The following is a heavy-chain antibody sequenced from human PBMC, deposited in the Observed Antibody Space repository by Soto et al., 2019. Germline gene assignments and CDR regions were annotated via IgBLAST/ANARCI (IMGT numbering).Heavy chain of an antibody. CDR2: IYPGDSDT. CDR1: GCSCTSYW. CDR3: ARGCSSTSCYLVGYYYGMDV. J-gene: IGHJ6*02. D-gene: IGHD2-2*01. V-gene: IGHV5-51*01. Sequence: GESLKVCCQGSGCSCTSYWSGRVLQMPGKGLEWMGIIYPGDSDTRYSPSFQGQVTISADKSISTAYLQWSSLKASDTAMYYCARGCSSTSCYLVGYYYGMDVWGQGTTVTVSS.